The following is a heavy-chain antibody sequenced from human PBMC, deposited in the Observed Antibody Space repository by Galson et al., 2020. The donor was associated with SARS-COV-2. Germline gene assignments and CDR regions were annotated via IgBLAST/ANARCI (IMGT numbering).Heavy chain of an antibody. CDR2: ISGSGSYR. Sequence: GGSLTLSCAASGFTFSTYSLNWVRQAPGKGLEWISSISGSGSYRSYADSVKGRFTISRDNAKNSLFLQMTSLRAEDTGVYYCAKEAGDRYFDYWGQGTLVTVSS. V-gene: IGHV3-21*01. CDR1: GFTFSTYS. D-gene: IGHD6-19*01. J-gene: IGHJ4*02. CDR3: AKEAGDRYFDY.